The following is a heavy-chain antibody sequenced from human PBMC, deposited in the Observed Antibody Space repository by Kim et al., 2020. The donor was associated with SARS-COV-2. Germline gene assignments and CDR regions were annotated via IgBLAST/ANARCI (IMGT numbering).Heavy chain of an antibody. CDR3: AKGPFYYYYMDV. J-gene: IGHJ6*03. V-gene: IGHV3-9*01. Sequence: GGSLRHSCAASGFTFGDYAMHWVRQAPGKGLEWVSGISWNSGSIGYADSVKGRFTISRDNAKNSLYLQMNSLRAEDTALYYCAKGPFYYYYMDVWGKGTTVTVSS. CDR1: GFTFGDYA. CDR2: ISWNSGSI.